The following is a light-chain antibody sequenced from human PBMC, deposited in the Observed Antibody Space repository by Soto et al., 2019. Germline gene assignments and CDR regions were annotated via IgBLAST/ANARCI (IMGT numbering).Light chain of an antibody. Sequence: EIVMTQSPATLSVSPGERATLSCRASQSVSSNLAWYQQKPGQTPRLLIYGASNRATGFPARFSGSGSGTELTLTISSLQSEDFAVYYCQQYNSWPLTFGGGTKVDIK. CDR3: QQYNSWPLT. CDR2: GAS. V-gene: IGKV3-15*01. J-gene: IGKJ4*01. CDR1: QSVSSN.